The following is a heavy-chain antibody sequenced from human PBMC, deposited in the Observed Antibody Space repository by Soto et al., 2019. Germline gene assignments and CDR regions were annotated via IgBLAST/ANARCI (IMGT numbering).Heavy chain of an antibody. CDR1: GYSFTSYW. CDR2: IYPGDSDT. CDR3: ARHSHCSSTSCYTRVYYYYYGMDV. J-gene: IGHJ6*02. D-gene: IGHD2-2*02. V-gene: IGHV5-51*01. Sequence: LGESLKISCKGSGYSFTSYWIGWVRQMPGKGLEWMGIIYPGDSDTRYSPSFQGQVTISADKSISTAYLQWSSLKASDTAMYYCARHSHCSSTSCYTRVYYYYYGMDVWGQGTTVTVSS.